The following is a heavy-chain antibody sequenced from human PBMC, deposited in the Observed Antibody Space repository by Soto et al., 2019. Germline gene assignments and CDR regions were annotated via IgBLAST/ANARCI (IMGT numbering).Heavy chain of an antibody. CDR1: GYTLTELS. D-gene: IGHD3-10*01. CDR3: ATDFRITMVRGVTGPPLLYYYGMDV. V-gene: IGHV1-24*01. Sequence: GASVKVSCKVSGYTLTELSMHWVRQAPGKGLEWMGGFDPEDGETIYAQKFQGRVTMTEDTSTDTAYMELSSLRSEDTAVYYCATDFRITMVRGVTGPPLLYYYGMDVWGQGTTVTVSS. J-gene: IGHJ6*02. CDR2: FDPEDGET.